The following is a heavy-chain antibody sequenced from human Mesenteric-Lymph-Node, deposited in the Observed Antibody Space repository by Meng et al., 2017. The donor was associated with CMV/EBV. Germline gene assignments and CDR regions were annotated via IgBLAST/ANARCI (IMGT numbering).Heavy chain of an antibody. Sequence: ASVKVSCKASGYPLTSHYIHWVRQAPGQGLEWMGVINPNGGSTTYAPKFQGRVTLTRDTSTSTVYMELSSLRSEDTAVYYCARDGGPIGTPRGMDGWGQGTTVTVSS. V-gene: IGHV1-46*01. CDR2: INPNGGST. D-gene: IGHD1-1*01. CDR3: ARDGGPIGTPRGMDG. J-gene: IGHJ6*02. CDR1: GYPLTSHY.